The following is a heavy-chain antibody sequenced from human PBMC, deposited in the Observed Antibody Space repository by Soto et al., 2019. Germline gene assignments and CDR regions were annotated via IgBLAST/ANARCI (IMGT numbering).Heavy chain of an antibody. D-gene: IGHD3-10*01. Sequence: PGGSLRLSCAASGFTFSSYGMHWVRQAPGKGLEWVAVIWYDGSNKYYADSVKGRFTISRDNSKNTLYLQMNSLRAEDTAVYYCARDLLPYYYGSGSYSHGDYWGQGTLVTVSS. J-gene: IGHJ4*02. CDR1: GFTFSSYG. V-gene: IGHV3-33*01. CDR3: ARDLLPYYYGSGSYSHGDY. CDR2: IWYDGSNK.